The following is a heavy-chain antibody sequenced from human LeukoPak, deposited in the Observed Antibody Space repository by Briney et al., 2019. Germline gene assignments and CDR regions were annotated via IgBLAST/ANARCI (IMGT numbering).Heavy chain of an antibody. CDR2: INPSAGST. V-gene: IGHV1-46*01. Sequence: ASVKVSCKASGYTFTSNYIHWMRQAPGQGLEWLGVINPSAGSTVYTQKFQGRVTLTRDMSTGAVYMELGSLRSEDAAVYYCARGSQVVTAAILGPRADTSNARRELGHYYYYMDVWGKGTTVTVSS. D-gene: IGHD2-2*01. CDR1: GYTFTSNY. J-gene: IGHJ6*03. CDR3: ARGSQVVTAAILGPRADTSNARRELGHYYYYMDV.